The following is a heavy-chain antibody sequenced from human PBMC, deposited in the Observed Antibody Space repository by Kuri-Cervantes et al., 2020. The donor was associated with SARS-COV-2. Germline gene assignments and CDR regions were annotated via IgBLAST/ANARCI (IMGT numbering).Heavy chain of an antibody. CDR2: INPENGNT. D-gene: IGHD3-3*01. V-gene: IGHV1-18*01. Sequence: ASVKVSCKASGYIFSNYGISWVRQAPGQGLEWLGWINPENGNTNYAQKLQGRVTMTTDTSTSTAYMELRSLRSDDTAVYYCARDGYDFWSGSFFDIWGQGTMVTVSS. J-gene: IGHJ3*02. CDR3: ARDGYDFWSGSFFDI. CDR1: GYIFSNYG.